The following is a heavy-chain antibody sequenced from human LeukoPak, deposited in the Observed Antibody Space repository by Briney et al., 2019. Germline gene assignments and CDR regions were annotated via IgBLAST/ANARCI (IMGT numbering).Heavy chain of an antibody. J-gene: IGHJ4*02. CDR3: ARESYYDILTGSSLFDY. Sequence: GGSLRLSCAASGFTFSSYEMNWVRQAPGKGLEWVSYISSSSSTIYYADSVKGRFTISRDNAKNSLYLQMNSLRAEDTAVYYCARESYYDILTGSSLFDYWGQGTLVTVSS. CDR1: GFTFSSYE. V-gene: IGHV3-48*01. D-gene: IGHD3-9*01. CDR2: ISSSSSTI.